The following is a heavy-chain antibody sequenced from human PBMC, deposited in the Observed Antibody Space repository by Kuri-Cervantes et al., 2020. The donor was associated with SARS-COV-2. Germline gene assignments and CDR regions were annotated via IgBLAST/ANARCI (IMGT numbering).Heavy chain of an antibody. J-gene: IGHJ4*02. V-gene: IGHV3-48*04. Sequence: GESLKISCAASGFTFSRYAMNWVRQAPGKGLEWVSYISSSSSPIYFADSVKGRFTISRDNAKNSLYLQMNSLRAEDTAVYYCARNRGSGWPFFDYWGQGTLVTVSS. CDR1: GFTFSRYA. CDR2: ISSSSSPI. CDR3: ARNRGSGWPFFDY. D-gene: IGHD6-19*01.